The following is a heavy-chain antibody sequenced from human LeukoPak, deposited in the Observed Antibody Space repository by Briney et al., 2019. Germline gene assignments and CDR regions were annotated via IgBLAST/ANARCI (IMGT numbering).Heavy chain of an antibody. J-gene: IGHJ3*02. V-gene: IGHV3-11*06. D-gene: IGHD5-12*01. CDR1: GFAFSYYY. CDR3: ARVGGYSGYGEDAFDI. Sequence: PGGSLRLSCAASGFAFSYYYMSWIRQAPGKGLEWVSYISNTTTYTNYADSVKGRFTISRDNAKSSLYLQMNSLRAEDTAVYYCARVGGYSGYGEDAFDIWGQGTMVTVSS. CDR2: ISNTTTYT.